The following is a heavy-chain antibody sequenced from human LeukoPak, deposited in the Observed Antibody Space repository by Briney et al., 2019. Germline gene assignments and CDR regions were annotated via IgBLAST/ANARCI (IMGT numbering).Heavy chain of an antibody. CDR1: GYSISSGYY. Sequence: SETLSLTCAVSGYSISSGYYWGWIRQPPGKGLEWIGSIYHSGSTNYNPSLKSRVTISVDTSKNQFSLKLSSVTAADTAVYYCATGTYYYESSAYYRLPFQHWGQGTLVTVSS. V-gene: IGHV4-38-2*01. CDR2: IYHSGST. D-gene: IGHD3-22*01. CDR3: ATGTYYYESSAYYRLPFQH. J-gene: IGHJ1*01.